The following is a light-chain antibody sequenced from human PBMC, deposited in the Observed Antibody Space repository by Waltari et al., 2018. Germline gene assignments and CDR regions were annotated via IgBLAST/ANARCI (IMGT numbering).Light chain of an antibody. CDR1: QSVGRT. CDR2: DAS. Sequence: EIVLTQSPGSLSLSPGDRATLSCRASQSVGRTLAWYQQRPGQAPSLLIYDASSMATGIPDRFSGSGSGTDFSLTISRLEPEDFAVYYCQKYGTRPATFGQGTKVEVK. CDR3: QKYGTRPAT. V-gene: IGKV3-20*01. J-gene: IGKJ1*01.